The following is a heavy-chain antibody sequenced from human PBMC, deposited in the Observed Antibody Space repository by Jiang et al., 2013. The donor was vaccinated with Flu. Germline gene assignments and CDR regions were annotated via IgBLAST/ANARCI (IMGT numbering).Heavy chain of an antibody. J-gene: IGHJ4*02. CDR2: ISPPDSEI. V-gene: IGHV5-10-1*01. CDR3: ARPQKYCSTTDCPPFDY. Sequence: GAEVKKPGESLRISCKGSGYSFTNYWINWVRQMPGKGLEWMGRISPPDSEIHYSPSSKAMSPCQLTRPPAPPTCSGAAWRPRTPSLYYCARPQKYCSTTDCPPFDYWGQGTLVTVSS. CDR1: GYSFTNYW. D-gene: IGHD2-2*01.